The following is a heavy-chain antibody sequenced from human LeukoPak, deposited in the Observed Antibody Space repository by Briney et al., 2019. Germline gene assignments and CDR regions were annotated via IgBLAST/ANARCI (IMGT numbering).Heavy chain of an antibody. D-gene: IGHD2-2*01. Sequence: SETLSLTCNVSGGSISSHFWSWIRQPPGKGLEWIGYIYYSGSTNYNPSLKIRVTISVDTSKNQFSLRLSSVTAADTAMYYCARGAVVENYYYYYMDVWGKGTTVAVSS. CDR2: IYYSGST. CDR3: ARGAVVENYYYYYMDV. CDR1: GGSISSHF. J-gene: IGHJ6*03. V-gene: IGHV4-59*11.